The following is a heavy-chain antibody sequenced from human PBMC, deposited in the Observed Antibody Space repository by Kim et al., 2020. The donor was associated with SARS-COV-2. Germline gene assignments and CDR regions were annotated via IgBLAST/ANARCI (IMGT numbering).Heavy chain of an antibody. CDR3: ARGDYGVSGYYYGGYFDF. D-gene: IGHD3-22*01. Sequence: GGSLRLSCAAPGFTFSSYTMHWVRQAPGKGLEWVAFISYDGNNKDSADSVKGRFTISRDNSKNTLYLQMNSLRAEDTAMYHCARGDYGVSGYYYGGYFDFGGGATLVTVSA. V-gene: IGHV3-30-3*01. CDR1: GFTFSSYT. CDR2: ISYDGNNK. J-gene: IGHJ2*01.